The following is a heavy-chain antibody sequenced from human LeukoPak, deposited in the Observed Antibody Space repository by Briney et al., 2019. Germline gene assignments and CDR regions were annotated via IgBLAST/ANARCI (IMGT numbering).Heavy chain of an antibody. J-gene: IGHJ4*02. CDR1: GFTFTSYA. V-gene: IGHV3-23*01. D-gene: IGHD3-10*01. Sequence: GGSLRLSCAASGFTFTSYAMSWVRQAPGKWLEWVSAISGSGGSTYYADSVKGRFTISRDNSKNTLYLQMNSLRAEDTAVYYCAKQVLLWFGELSYFDYWGQGTLVTVSS. CDR2: ISGSGGST. CDR3: AKQVLLWFGELSYFDY.